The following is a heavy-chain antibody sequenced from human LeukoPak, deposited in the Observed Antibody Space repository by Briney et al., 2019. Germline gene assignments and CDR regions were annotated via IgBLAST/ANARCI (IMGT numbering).Heavy chain of an antibody. J-gene: IGHJ4*02. CDR2: VYYSWIT. CDR1: AGSLTSSGNY. Sequence: PSETLSLTCTVSAGSLTSSGNYRAWIRQPLGKRLEWIASVYYSWITYYNPHLSRRVTISAETSNNQFSLNLRSVTAADTAIFFFFKQKTAYEIIGPKWGQGILVTVSS. CDR3: FKQKTAYEIIGPK. V-gene: IGHV4-39*01. D-gene: IGHD2/OR15-2a*01.